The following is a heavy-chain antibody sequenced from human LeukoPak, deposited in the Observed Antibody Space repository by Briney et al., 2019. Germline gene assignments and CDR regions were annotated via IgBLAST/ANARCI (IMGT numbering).Heavy chain of an antibody. CDR3: ARDTLYYYDSSGYYKRGGLDY. J-gene: IGHJ4*02. Sequence: SETLSLTCTVSGGFISSYYWSWIRQPAGKGLEWIGRIYTSGSTNYNPSLKSRVTMSVDTSKNQFSLKLSSVTAADTAVYYCARDTLYYYDSSGYYKRGGLDYWGQGTLVTVSS. D-gene: IGHD3-22*01. CDR1: GGFISSYY. V-gene: IGHV4-4*07. CDR2: IYTSGST.